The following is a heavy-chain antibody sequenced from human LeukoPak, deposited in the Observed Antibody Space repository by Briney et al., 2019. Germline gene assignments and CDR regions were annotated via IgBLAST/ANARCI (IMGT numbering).Heavy chain of an antibody. Sequence: GGSLRLSCAVSGFTFSNYNMNWVRRAPGKGLEWVSYIGSSVSTRYYADSVKGRFTIFRDNGKHSLYLQMNSLRAEDTAVYYCAREGSDFWSGYSEGYFDYWGQGTLVTVSS. CDR2: IGSSVSTR. CDR1: GFTFSNYN. D-gene: IGHD3-3*01. CDR3: AREGSDFWSGYSEGYFDY. J-gene: IGHJ4*02. V-gene: IGHV3-48*01.